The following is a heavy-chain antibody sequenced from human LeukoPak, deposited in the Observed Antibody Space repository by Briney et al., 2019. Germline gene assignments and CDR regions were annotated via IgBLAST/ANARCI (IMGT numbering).Heavy chain of an antibody. CDR1: GFPFTTYA. CDR3: ARYSSGSCYDY. J-gene: IGHJ4*02. V-gene: IGHV3-64*01. D-gene: IGHD6-13*01. CDR2: ISTDGGGT. Sequence: GGPLRLPCAASGFPFTTYAMHWVRRAPGRGLEYVSAISTDGGGTYYANSVKGRFTISRDNSKNTLYLQMGSLRVEDMAVYYCARYSSGSCYDYWGQGTLVTVSS.